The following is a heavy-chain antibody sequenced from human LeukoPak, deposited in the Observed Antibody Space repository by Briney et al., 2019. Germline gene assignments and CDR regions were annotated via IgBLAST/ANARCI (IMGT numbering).Heavy chain of an antibody. CDR3: ARNKYQLLWTPHYYYYGMDV. J-gene: IGHJ6*02. CDR2: ISYDGSNK. Sequence: GGSLRPSCAASGFTFSSYAMHWVRQAPGKGLEWVAVISYDGSNKYYADSVKGRFTISRDNSKNTLYLQMNSLRAEDTAVYYCARNKYQLLWTPHYYYYGMDVWGQGTTVTVSS. D-gene: IGHD2-2*01. CDR1: GFTFSSYA. V-gene: IGHV3-30-3*01.